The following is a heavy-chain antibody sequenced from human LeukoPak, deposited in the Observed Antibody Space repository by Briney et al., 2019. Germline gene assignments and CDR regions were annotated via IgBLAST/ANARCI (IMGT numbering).Heavy chain of an antibody. CDR2: ISGSGGST. J-gene: IGHJ4*02. D-gene: IGHD1-14*01. V-gene: IGHV3-23*01. Sequence: GGSLRLSCAASGFTFSSYAMSWVRQAPGKGLEWVSAISGSGGSTYYAGSVKGRFTISRDNSKNTLYLQMNSLRAEDTAVYYCATAWAYPDDYWGQGTLVTVSS. CDR3: ATAWAYPDDY. CDR1: GFTFSSYA.